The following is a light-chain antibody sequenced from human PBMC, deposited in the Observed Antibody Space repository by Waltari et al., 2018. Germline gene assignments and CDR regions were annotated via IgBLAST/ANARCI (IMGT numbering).Light chain of an antibody. CDR3: QQGNSFPPT. V-gene: IGKV1-12*01. CDR1: QGIGTW. J-gene: IGKJ1*01. Sequence: DIKMTQSPSSVSASLGDRVTITCRAGQGIGTWLAWYQQKPGKAPKVLIYGASTLLTGVPSRFSGSGSGTEFTLTITGLQPEDFATYFCQQGNSFPPTFGLGTRVEV. CDR2: GAS.